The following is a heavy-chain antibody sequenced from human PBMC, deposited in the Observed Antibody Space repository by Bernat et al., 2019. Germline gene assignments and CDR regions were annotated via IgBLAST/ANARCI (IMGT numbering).Heavy chain of an antibody. Sequence: QITLKESGPTLVKPTQTLTLTCTFSGFSLSTSGVGVGWIRQPPGKALEWLALIYWDDDKRYSPSLKSRLTITKDTSKNQVVLTMTNMDPVDTATYYFAHSGITFGGVIVRFDYWGQGTLVTVSS. D-gene: IGHD3-16*02. J-gene: IGHJ4*02. CDR2: IYWDDDK. CDR1: GFSLSTSGVG. CDR3: AHSGITFGGVIVRFDY. V-gene: IGHV2-5*02.